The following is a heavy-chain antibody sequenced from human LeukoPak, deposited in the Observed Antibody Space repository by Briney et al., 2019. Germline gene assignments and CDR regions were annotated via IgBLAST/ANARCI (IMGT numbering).Heavy chain of an antibody. CDR3: ERLYCSGGNCYLFDY. CDR1: GFTVSINY. CDR2: IYSGGTP. D-gene: IGHD2-15*01. J-gene: IGHJ4*02. Sequence: GGSLRLSCSASGFTVSINYMSWVRQAPGKGLEWVSVIYSGGTPYYADPVKGRLTIPRDNSKHTLYLQMNSVRAEDTAVYYCERLYCSGGNCYLFDYWGQGTLVTVSS. V-gene: IGHV3-53*01.